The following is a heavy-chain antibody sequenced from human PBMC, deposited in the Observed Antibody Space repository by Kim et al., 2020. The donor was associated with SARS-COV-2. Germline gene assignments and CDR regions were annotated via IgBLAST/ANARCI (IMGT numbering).Heavy chain of an antibody. Sequence: ASVKVSCKASGYTFTSYGITWVRQAPGQGLEWMGWINSKNGDTKYAENLQGRVIMTTDISTNTLDLDLGSLTSDDTAVYYCARADDTVTGYCDYWGEGTL. V-gene: IGHV1-18*01. J-gene: IGHJ4*02. CDR2: INSKNGDT. D-gene: IGHD3-9*01. CDR3: ARADDTVTGYCDY. CDR1: GYTFTSYG.